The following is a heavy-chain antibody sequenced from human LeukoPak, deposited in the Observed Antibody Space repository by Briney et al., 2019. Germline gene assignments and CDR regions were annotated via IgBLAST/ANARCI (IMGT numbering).Heavy chain of an antibody. CDR3: ARVPCSSTSCYVGWFDP. J-gene: IGHJ5*02. D-gene: IGHD2-2*01. Sequence: SETLSLTCAVSGYSISEGYYWGWIRQSPGKGLEWIASIYHSGITSYNPSLKSRVTISVDTSKNQFSLKLSSVTAADTAVYYCARVPCSSTSCYVGWFDPWGQGTLVTVSS. CDR1: GYSISEGYY. CDR2: IYHSGIT. V-gene: IGHV4-38-2*01.